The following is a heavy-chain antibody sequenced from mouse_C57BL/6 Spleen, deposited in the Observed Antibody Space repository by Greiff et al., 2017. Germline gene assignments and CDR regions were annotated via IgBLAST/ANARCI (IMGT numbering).Heavy chain of an antibody. CDR2: ISGGGGNT. CDR1: GFTFSSYT. Sequence: EVQLVESGGGLVKPGGSLKLSCAASGFTFSSYTMSWVRQTPEKRLEWVATISGGGGNTYYPDSVKGRFTISRDNAKNTLYLQMSSLRSEDTALYYCARRGTTVVADFDYWGQGTTLTVSS. J-gene: IGHJ2*01. D-gene: IGHD1-1*01. CDR3: ARRGTTVVADFDY. V-gene: IGHV5-9*01.